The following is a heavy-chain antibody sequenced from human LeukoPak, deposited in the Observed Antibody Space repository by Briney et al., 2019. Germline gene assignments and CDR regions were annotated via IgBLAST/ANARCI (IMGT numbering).Heavy chain of an antibody. Sequence: ASVKVSCKVSGYTLTELSMYWVRQAPGKGLEWMGGFDPEDGERIYAQKFQGRVTMTEDTSTDTAYMELSSLRSEDTAVYYCASERGDSYGYERHYYYYMDVWGKGTTVTVSS. CDR2: FDPEDGER. V-gene: IGHV1-24*01. D-gene: IGHD5-18*01. CDR1: GYTLTELS. CDR3: ASERGDSYGYERHYYYYMDV. J-gene: IGHJ6*03.